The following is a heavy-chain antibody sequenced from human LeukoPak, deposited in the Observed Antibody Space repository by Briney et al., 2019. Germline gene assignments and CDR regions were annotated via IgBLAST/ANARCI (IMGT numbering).Heavy chain of an antibody. V-gene: IGHV4-39*01. D-gene: IGHD7-27*01. CDR1: GGSISSSSYY. CDR2: IYYSGST. J-gene: IGHJ3*02. CDR3: ARLLGPSPKDAFDI. Sequence: SETLSLTCTVSGGSISSSSYYWGWIRQPPGKGLEWIGSIYYSGSTYYNPSLKSRVTISVDTSKNPFSLKLSSVTAADTAVYFCARLLGPSPKDAFDIWGQGTMVTVSS.